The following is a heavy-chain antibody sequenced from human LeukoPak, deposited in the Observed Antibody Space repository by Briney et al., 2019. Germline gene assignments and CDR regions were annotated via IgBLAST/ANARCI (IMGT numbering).Heavy chain of an antibody. V-gene: IGHV4-39*07. CDR2: IYYSGST. Sequence: PSETLSLTCTVSGGSISSSSYYWGWIRQPPGKGLEWIGSIYYSGSTYYNPSLKSRVTISVDTSKNQFSLKLSSVTAADTAVYYCASLYSYGYSVDYWGQGTLVTVSS. J-gene: IGHJ4*02. CDR1: GGSISSSSYY. CDR3: ASLYSYGYSVDY. D-gene: IGHD5-18*01.